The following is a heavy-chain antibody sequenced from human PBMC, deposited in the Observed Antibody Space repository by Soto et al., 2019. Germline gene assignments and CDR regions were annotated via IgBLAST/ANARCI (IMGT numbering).Heavy chain of an antibody. CDR3: ARGVTMVRGVGLFYFDY. V-gene: IGHV4-31*03. J-gene: IGHJ4*02. Sequence: QVQLQESGPGLVKPSQTLSLTCTVSGGSISSGGYYWSWIRQHPGKGLEWIGYMYYSGSTNYNPSLKSRITISVDTSKKKFSLKLSSVTAADTAVYYCARGVTMVRGVGLFYFDYWGQGTLVTVSS. CDR1: GGSISSGGYY. D-gene: IGHD3-10*01. CDR2: MYYSGST.